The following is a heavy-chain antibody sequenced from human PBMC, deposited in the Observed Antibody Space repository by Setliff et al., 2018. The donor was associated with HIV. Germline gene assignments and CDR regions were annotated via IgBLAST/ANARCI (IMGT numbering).Heavy chain of an antibody. CDR1: GFTFSDYY. CDR2: IDPHSGGT. J-gene: IGHJ6*03. CDR3: ARDLGDSGSLLYYYMDV. V-gene: IGHV1-2*06. D-gene: IGHD6-13*01. Sequence: ASVKVSCKASGFTFSDYYLHWLRQAPGQGLEWMGRIDPHSGGTKYAQKFQGRVTMTRDTSISTAYMELSRLRSDDTAVYYCARDLGDSGSLLYYYMDVWGKGTTVTVSS.